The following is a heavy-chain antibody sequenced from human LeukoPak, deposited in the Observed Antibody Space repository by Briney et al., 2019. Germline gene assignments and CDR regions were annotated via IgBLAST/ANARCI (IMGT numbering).Heavy chain of an antibody. CDR1: GFPFSSYG. V-gene: IGHV3-33*01. J-gene: IGHJ2*01. CDR3: TTIRGSGWSYWYFDF. Sequence: PGGSLRLSCAGSGFPFSSYGMQWVRQAPGKGLEWVVLIWYDGSNMYYADSAKGRFTISKDNSKNTLYLQMNSLRAEDTAVYYCTTIRGSGWSYWYFDFWGRGTLVTVSS. D-gene: IGHD6-19*01. CDR2: IWYDGSNM.